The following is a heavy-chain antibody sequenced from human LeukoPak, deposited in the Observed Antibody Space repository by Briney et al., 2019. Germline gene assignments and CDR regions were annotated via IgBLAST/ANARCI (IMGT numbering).Heavy chain of an antibody. V-gene: IGHV1-69*05. CDR2: IIPIFGTA. CDR3: ARDHLNWNRQTYYYYYMDV. Sequence: SVKVSCKASGGTFNTYAISWVRQAPGQGLEWMGRIIPIFGTANYAQKFQGRVTITTDESTSTAYMELSSLRSEDTAVYYCARDHLNWNRQTYYYYYMDVWGKGTTVTVSS. D-gene: IGHD1-20*01. CDR1: GGTFNTYA. J-gene: IGHJ6*03.